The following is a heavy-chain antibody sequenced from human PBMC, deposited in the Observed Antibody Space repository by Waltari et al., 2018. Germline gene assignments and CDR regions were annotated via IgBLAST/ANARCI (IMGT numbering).Heavy chain of an antibody. CDR3: ARGYYGSGRRRLYYFDY. CDR1: GFTFDDYG. Sequence: EVQLVESGGGVVRPGGSLRLSCAASGFTFDDYGMSWVRQAPGQGLEWVSGINWNGGSPGNADAVKDRFTISRGKAKNSLYLQMNGLGAEDTALYYCARGYYGSGRRRLYYFDYWSQGTLVTVSS. D-gene: IGHD3-10*01. CDR2: INWNGGSP. V-gene: IGHV3-20*04. J-gene: IGHJ4*02.